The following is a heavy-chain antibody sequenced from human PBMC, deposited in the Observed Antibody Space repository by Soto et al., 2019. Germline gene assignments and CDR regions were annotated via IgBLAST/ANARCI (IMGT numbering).Heavy chain of an antibody. CDR1: GFAFRSHA. CDR3: ARSSVHIAAAGRLDL. D-gene: IGHD6-13*01. Sequence: QPGGSLRLSCTAPGFAFRSHAMQWVRQAPGKGLEWVAVISSDGATKYVADSLKGRFTISRDNFESTMSLQMNNLRPGDTALYYCARSSVHIAAAGRLDLWGPGTLVTVSS. J-gene: IGHJ5*02. CDR2: ISSDGATK. V-gene: IGHV3-30*14.